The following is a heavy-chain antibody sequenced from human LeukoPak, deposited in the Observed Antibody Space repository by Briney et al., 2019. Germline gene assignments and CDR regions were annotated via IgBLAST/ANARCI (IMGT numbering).Heavy chain of an antibody. CDR2: ISAYSGNT. D-gene: IGHD1-26*01. J-gene: IGHJ5*02. Sequence: ASVKVSCKASGYTFTSYGISWVRQAPGQGLEWMGWISAYSGNTNYAQKLQGRVTMTTDTSTSTAYMELRSLRSDDTAVYYCARGLSGSNNPAVKPNWFDPWGQGTLVTVSS. CDR3: ARGLSGSNNPAVKPNWFDP. CDR1: GYTFTSYG. V-gene: IGHV1-18*01.